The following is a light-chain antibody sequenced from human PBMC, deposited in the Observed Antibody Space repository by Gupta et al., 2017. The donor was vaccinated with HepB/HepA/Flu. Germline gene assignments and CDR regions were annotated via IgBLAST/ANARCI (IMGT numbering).Light chain of an antibody. CDR2: LGY. J-gene: IGKJ2*01. V-gene: IGKV2-28*01. Sequence: DIVITQSPLSLPVTPGEPASISCRSSQSLLESNGHNYVDWYLQKPGQSPQLLIDLGYNRASGVPDRCSGRGAGTDFTLKISRVEAEDVGVYYCMHSVQTPYTFGQGTKLQIK. CDR1: QSLLESNGHNY. CDR3: MHSVQTPYT.